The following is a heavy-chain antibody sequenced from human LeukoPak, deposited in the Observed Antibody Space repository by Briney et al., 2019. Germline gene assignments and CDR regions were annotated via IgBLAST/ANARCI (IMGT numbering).Heavy chain of an antibody. J-gene: IGHJ4*02. CDR2: INHSGST. CDR1: GGSISSYY. V-gene: IGHV4-34*01. Sequence: SETLSLTCTVSGGSISSYYWSWIRQPPGKGLEWIGEINHSGSTNYNPSLKSRVTISVDTSKNQFSLKLSSVTAADTAVYYCARGESRITMIVDAPNYFDYWGQGTLVTVSS. D-gene: IGHD3-22*01. CDR3: ARGESRITMIVDAPNYFDY.